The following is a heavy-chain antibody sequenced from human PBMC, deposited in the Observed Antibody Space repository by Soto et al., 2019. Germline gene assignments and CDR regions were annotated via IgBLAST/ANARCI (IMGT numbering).Heavy chain of an antibody. Sequence: GASVKVSCKASGYTFTDYYIHWVRQAPGQGLEWMGWINPNSGGTNYAQKFQGRVTMTRDTSITTAYMELSRLRSDDTAAYYCARSGNPNFEYWGQGTLVTVSS. CDR2: INPNSGGT. CDR1: GYTFTDYY. D-gene: IGHD2-15*01. V-gene: IGHV1-2*02. CDR3: ARSGNPNFEY. J-gene: IGHJ4*02.